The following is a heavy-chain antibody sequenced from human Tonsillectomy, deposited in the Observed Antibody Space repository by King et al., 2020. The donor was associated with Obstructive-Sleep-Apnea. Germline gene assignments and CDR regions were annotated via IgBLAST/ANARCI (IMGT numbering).Heavy chain of an antibody. Sequence: VQLVESGGGLVQPGGSLRLSCAASGFTFSSYWMHWVRQAPGKGLVWVSRINSDGSSTSYADSVKGRFTISRDNAKNTLYLQMNSLRAEDTAVYYCARVFALRYQLVDYWGQGTLVTVSS. CDR1: GFTFSSYW. J-gene: IGHJ4*02. D-gene: IGHD2-2*01. CDR3: ARVFALRYQLVDY. CDR2: INSDGSST. V-gene: IGHV3-74*01.